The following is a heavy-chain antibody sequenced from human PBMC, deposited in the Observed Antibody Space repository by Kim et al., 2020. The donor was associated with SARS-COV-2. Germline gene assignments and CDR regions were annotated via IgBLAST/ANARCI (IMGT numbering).Heavy chain of an antibody. CDR3: AREGEWELSILGYYYYGMDV. V-gene: IGHV3-48*03. J-gene: IGHJ6*02. D-gene: IGHD1-26*01. Sequence: RFTISRDNAKNSLYLQMNSLRAKDTAVYYCAREGEWELSILGYYYYGMDVWGQGTTVTVSS.